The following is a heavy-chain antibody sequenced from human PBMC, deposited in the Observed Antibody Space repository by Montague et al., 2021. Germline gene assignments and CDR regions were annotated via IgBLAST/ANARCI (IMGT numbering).Heavy chain of an antibody. CDR1: GGSFTGYY. V-gene: IGHV4-34*01. D-gene: IGHD3-10*01. CDR2: IDHKETV. CDR3: ARGPRGYGSGSRFDP. J-gene: IGHJ5*02. Sequence: SETLSLTCAVYGGSFTGYYWRWIRQSPGKGLEWIGEIDHKETVTLNPSLKSRVIISLDTSKNHFFLNMTSVTAADTATYYCARGPRGYGSGSRFDPWGQGTLIVVSS.